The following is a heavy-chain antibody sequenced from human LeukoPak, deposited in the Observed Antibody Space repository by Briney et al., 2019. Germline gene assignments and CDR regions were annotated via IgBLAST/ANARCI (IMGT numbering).Heavy chain of an antibody. CDR1: GFTFSSYG. V-gene: IGHV3-30*02. D-gene: IGHD2-15*01. Sequence: GGSLRLSCAASGFTFSSYGMHWVRQAPGKGLERVAFIRYDGSNKYYADSVKGRFTISRDNSKNTLYLQMNSLRAEDTAVYYCAKDIIVTIDYWGQGTLVTVSS. CDR2: IRYDGSNK. CDR3: AKDIIVTIDY. J-gene: IGHJ4*02.